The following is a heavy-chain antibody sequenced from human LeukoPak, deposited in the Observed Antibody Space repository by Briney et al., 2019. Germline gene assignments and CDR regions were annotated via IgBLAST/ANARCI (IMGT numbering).Heavy chain of an antibody. D-gene: IGHD2-15*01. Sequence: SETLSLTCTVSGGSISSSSYYWGWIRQPPGKGLEWIGSIYYSGSTYYNPSLKSRVTISVDTSKNQFSLKLSSVTAADTAVYYCASSLGSAYFDYWGQGTLVTVSS. V-gene: IGHV4-39*07. CDR2: IYYSGST. CDR1: GGSISSSSYY. CDR3: ASSLGSAYFDY. J-gene: IGHJ4*02.